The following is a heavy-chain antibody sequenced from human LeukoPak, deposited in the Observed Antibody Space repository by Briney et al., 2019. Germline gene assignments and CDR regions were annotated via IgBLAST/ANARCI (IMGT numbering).Heavy chain of an antibody. V-gene: IGHV3-7*01. J-gene: IGHJ4*02. Sequence: GGSLRLSCAASGFTFSSYAMHWVRQAPGKGLEWVANIKQDGSEKYYVDSVKGRFTISRDNAKNSLYLQMNSLRAEDTAVYYCARDRKWELRRGYYFDYWGQGTLVTVSS. CDR1: GFTFSSYA. D-gene: IGHD1-26*01. CDR3: ARDRKWELRRGYYFDY. CDR2: IKQDGSEK.